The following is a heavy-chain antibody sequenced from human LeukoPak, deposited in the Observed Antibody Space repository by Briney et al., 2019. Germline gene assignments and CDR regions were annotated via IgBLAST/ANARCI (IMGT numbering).Heavy chain of an antibody. J-gene: IGHJ4*02. D-gene: IGHD1-26*01. CDR3: ARERTRKSGSYYK. CDR1: GGSFSGYY. V-gene: IGHV4-34*01. CDR2: INHSGST. Sequence: SETLSLTCAVYGGSFSGYYWSWIRQPPGKGLEWIGEINHSGSTNYNPSLESRVTISVDTSKNQFSLKLSSVTAADTAVYYCARERTRKSGSYYKWGQGTLVTVSS.